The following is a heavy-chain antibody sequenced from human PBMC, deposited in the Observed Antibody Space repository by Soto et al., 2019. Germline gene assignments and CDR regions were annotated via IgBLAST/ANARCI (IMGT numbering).Heavy chain of an antibody. CDR1: GYTFTSYG. V-gene: IGHV1-18*01. J-gene: IGHJ4*02. D-gene: IGHD3-3*01. CDR3: ARDFWSGSLRVRHGFDY. CDR2: ISAYNGNT. Sequence: QVQLVQSGAEVKKPGASVKVSCKASGYTFTSYGISWVRQAPGQGLEWMGWISAYNGNTNYAQKLQVRVTMTTDSSTSTGYMELRSLRSDDTAVYYCARDFWSGSLRVRHGFDYWGQGTLVTVSS.